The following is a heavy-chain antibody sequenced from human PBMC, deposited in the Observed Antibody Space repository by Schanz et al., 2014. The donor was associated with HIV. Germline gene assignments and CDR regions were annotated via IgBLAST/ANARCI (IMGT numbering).Heavy chain of an antibody. D-gene: IGHD2-8*01. CDR2: ISYDGSSH. CDR1: GFTFSSYA. J-gene: IGHJ6*02. V-gene: IGHV3-30-3*01. Sequence: QVQVVESGGGVVQPGRSLRLSCAGSGFTFSSYAMHWVRQAPGKGLEWVAFISYDGSSHYSADSVKGRITIFRDNSKNTLYLQMNSLRADDTAVYYCANSGYCTNGVCYTRGDGTDVWGRGTTVTVSS. CDR3: ANSGYCTNGVCYTRGDGTDV.